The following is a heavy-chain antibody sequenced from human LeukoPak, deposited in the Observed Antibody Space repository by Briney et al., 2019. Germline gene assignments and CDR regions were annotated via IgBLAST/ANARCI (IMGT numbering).Heavy chain of an antibody. Sequence: PSETLSLTCTVSGGSISSYYWSWIRQPPGKGLEWIGYMYYSGSTNYNPSLKSRVTISVDTSKNQFSLKLSSVTAADTAVYYCARGPSYYDFWSGYYEYFQHWGQGTLVTVSS. CDR2: MYYSGST. J-gene: IGHJ1*01. CDR3: ARGPSYYDFWSGYYEYFQH. D-gene: IGHD3-3*01. CDR1: GGSISSYY. V-gene: IGHV4-59*01.